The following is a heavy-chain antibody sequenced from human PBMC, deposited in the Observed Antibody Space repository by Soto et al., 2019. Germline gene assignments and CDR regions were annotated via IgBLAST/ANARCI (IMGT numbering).Heavy chain of an antibody. D-gene: IGHD3-10*01. CDR2: INPSGGST. J-gene: IGHJ6*03. CDR3: ARDRVFRDYMDV. V-gene: IGHV1-46*03. Sequence: ASVKVSCKASGYTLTSYYMHWVRQAPGQGLEWMGIINPSGGSTSYAQKFQGRVTMTRDTSTSTVYMELSSLRSEDTAVYYCARDRVFRDYMDVWGKGTTVTVSS. CDR1: GYTLTSYY.